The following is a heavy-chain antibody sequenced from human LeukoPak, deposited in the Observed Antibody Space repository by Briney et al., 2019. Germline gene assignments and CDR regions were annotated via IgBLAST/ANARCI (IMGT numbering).Heavy chain of an antibody. CDR2: INPSGGST. CDR3: ARVGSYYDY. V-gene: IGHV1-46*01. J-gene: IGHJ4*02. CDR1: GYTFTSYY. Sequence: ASVKVSCKASGYTFTSYYMHWVRQAPGQGLEWMGIINPSGGSTSYAQKFQGRVTMTRDTSISTAYMELSRLRSDDTAVYYCARVGSYYDYWGQGTLVTVSS. D-gene: IGHD1-26*01.